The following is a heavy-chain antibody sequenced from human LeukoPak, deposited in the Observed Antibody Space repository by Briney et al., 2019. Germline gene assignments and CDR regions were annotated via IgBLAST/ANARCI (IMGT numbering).Heavy chain of an antibody. CDR2: ISGSGGST. J-gene: IGHJ4*02. V-gene: IGHV3-23*01. CDR1: GFIFSTYA. Sequence: GGSLRLSCAASGFIFSTYAMSWVRQAPGKGLEWVSTISGSGGSTYYADSVKGRFTISRDNSKNTVYLQMNSLRAEDTAIYYCAKGRGSRIPSYFDYWGQGTLVTVSS. D-gene: IGHD2-21*01. CDR3: AKGRGSRIPSYFDY.